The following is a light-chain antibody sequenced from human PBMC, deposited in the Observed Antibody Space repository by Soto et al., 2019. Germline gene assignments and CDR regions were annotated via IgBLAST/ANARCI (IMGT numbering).Light chain of an antibody. CDR2: DVI. CDR1: SRDY. J-gene: IGLJ1*01. Sequence: QSALTQPRSVSGSPGQSVSISCTGGSRDYVCWYQQYPGKAPKLIIYDVIRRPSGVPDRFSGSRSDNTASLTIAGLQAEDEADYYCCSYVYYTYVFGKGTKVSV. CDR3: CSYVYYTYV. V-gene: IGLV2-11*01.